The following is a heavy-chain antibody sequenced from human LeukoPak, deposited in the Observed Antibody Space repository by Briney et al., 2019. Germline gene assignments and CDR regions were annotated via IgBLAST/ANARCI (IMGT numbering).Heavy chain of an antibody. CDR1: GFSFGGHY. CDR3: VRHAGRAGGQ. V-gene: IGHV3-11*01. J-gene: IGHJ4*02. D-gene: IGHD3-10*01. CDR2: ISGKGGDI. Sequence: GGSLRLSCAASGFSFGGHYMSWLRQAPGKGREWISYISGKGGDIAYADSVKGRFTISRDNAKNSLHLQMNSLRVEDTAVYHCVRHAGRAGGQWGQGALIAVSS.